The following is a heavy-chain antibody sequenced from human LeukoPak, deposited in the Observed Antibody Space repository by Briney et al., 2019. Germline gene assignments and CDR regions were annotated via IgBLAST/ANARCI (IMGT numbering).Heavy chain of an antibody. CDR3: AKPSVDTSMVDSHFNS. Sequence: GGSLRLSCAASGFTFSTYAMSWVRQAPGKGLEWVSGISGSGGSTFYADSVKGRFTISRDNSKNTLYVQMKSLRAEDTAVYYCAKPSVDTSMVDSHFNSWGQGTLVTVSS. CDR2: ISGSGGST. D-gene: IGHD5-18*01. J-gene: IGHJ4*02. CDR1: GFTFSTYA. V-gene: IGHV3-23*01.